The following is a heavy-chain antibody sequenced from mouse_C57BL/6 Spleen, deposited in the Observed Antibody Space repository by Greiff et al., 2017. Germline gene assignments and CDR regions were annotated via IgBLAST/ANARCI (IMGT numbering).Heavy chain of an antibody. CDR1: GYTFTSYW. J-gene: IGHJ3*01. V-gene: IGHV1-53*01. CDR3: ARKGEANWDSAWFAY. D-gene: IGHD4-1*01. CDR2: INPSNGGT. Sequence: QVQLQQPGTELVKPGASVKLSCKASGYTFTSYWMHWVKQRPGQGLEWIGNINPSNGGTNYNEKFKSKATLTVDKSSSTAYMQLSSLTSEDSAVYYCARKGEANWDSAWFAYWGQGTLVTVSA.